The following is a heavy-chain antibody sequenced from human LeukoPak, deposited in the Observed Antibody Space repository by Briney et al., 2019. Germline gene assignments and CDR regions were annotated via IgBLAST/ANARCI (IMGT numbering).Heavy chain of an antibody. Sequence: KPSETLSLTCTVSDGSISSSSYYWGWIRQPPGKGLEWIGTIYYTGSTYYNPSLKSRVTISVDTSKNQSSLKLSSVTAPDTAVYYCARRLGGSDYLDYWGQGTLVTVSS. CDR1: DGSISSSSYY. V-gene: IGHV4-39*01. CDR2: IYYTGST. D-gene: IGHD1-26*01. CDR3: ARRLGGSDYLDY. J-gene: IGHJ4*02.